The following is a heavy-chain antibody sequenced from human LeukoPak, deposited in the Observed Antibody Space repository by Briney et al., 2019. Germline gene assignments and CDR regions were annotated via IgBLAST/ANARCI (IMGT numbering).Heavy chain of an antibody. D-gene: IGHD3-22*01. CDR2: IYYSGST. CDR1: GGSISSYY. J-gene: IGHJ4*02. V-gene: IGHV4-59*01. CDR3: ARGPHYYDSSGYALYYFDY. Sequence: PSETLSLTCTVSGGSISSYYWSWIRQPPGKGLEWIGYIYYSGSTNYNPSLKSRVTISVDTSKNQFSLKLSSVTAADTAVYYCARGPHYYDSSGYALYYFDYWGQGTLVTVSS.